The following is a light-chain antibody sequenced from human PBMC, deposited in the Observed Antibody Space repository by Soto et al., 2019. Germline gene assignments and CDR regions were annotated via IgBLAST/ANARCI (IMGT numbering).Light chain of an antibody. V-gene: IGKV3-20*01. Sequence: EIVLTQSRGTLSLSPGERASLXCRASQSVRGYLAWYQHKPGQAPRLLIYEASNRATGIAARFSGTGSGTDFTLTISRLEPEDFAVYYCQQYGSSPYTFGLGTKVDIK. CDR3: QQYGSSPYT. CDR2: EAS. J-gene: IGKJ2*01. CDR1: QSVRGY.